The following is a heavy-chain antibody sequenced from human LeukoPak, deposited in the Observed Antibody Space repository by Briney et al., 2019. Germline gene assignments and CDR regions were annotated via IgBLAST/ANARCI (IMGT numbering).Heavy chain of an antibody. CDR3: ARAPLTDYGDYGYYMDV. CDR1: GFTFDDYG. J-gene: IGHJ6*03. V-gene: IGHV3-20*04. D-gene: IGHD4-17*01. CDR2: INWNGGST. Sequence: GGSLRLSCAASGFTFDDYGMSWVRQAPGKGLEWVSGINWNGGSTGYADSVKGRFTISRDNAKNSLHLQMNSLRAEDTALYYCARAPLTDYGDYGYYMDVWGKGTTVTISS.